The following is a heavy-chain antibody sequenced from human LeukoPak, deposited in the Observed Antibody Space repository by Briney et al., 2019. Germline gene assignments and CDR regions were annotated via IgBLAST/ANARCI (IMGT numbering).Heavy chain of an antibody. CDR3: AGLYGGSYAY. Sequence: GGSLRLSCVASGFTLSSYAMTWVRQAPGKGLEWVSTISDSGGSTFYADSVKGRFTISRDNSKNTLFLQISNLRAEDTAIYYCAGLYGGSYAYWGQGTLVTDSS. CDR2: ISDSGGST. D-gene: IGHD4/OR15-4a*01. V-gene: IGHV3-23*01. J-gene: IGHJ4*02. CDR1: GFTLSSYA.